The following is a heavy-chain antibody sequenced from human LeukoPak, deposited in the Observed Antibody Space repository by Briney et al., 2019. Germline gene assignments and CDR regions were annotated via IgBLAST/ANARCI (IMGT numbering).Heavy chain of an antibody. J-gene: IGHJ4*02. CDR1: GYTFTGYY. Sequence: GASVTVSCKASGYTFTGYYMRWVRQAPGQGLEWMGRINPNSGGTNYAQKFQGRVTMTRDTSISTAYMELSRLRSDDTAVYYCARDSSGWYFDWGQGTLVTVSS. CDR2: INPNSGGT. D-gene: IGHD6-19*01. CDR3: ARDSSGWYFD. V-gene: IGHV1-2*06.